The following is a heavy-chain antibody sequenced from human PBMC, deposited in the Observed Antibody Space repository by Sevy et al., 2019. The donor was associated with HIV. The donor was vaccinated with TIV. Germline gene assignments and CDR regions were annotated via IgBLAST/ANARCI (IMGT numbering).Heavy chain of an antibody. D-gene: IGHD2-8*01. CDR1: GFTFAKYS. Sequence: GGSLRLSCAASGFTFAKYSMSWVRQAPGKGLEWVSTFSFGCGRINYTDSVKGRFTISRDDSKNTLFLQMNSLRAEDTATYFCAREGCTQPHDYWGQGTLVTVSS. CDR3: AREGCTQPHDY. V-gene: IGHV3-23*01. CDR2: FSFGCGRI. J-gene: IGHJ4*02.